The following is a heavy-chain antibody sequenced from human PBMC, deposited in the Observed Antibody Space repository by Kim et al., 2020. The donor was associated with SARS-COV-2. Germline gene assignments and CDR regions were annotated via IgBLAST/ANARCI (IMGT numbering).Heavy chain of an antibody. J-gene: IGHJ4*02. V-gene: IGHV4-34*01. D-gene: IGHD4-17*01. CDR3: ARQLTTVVTPYFDY. Sequence: NPSLKSRVTISVDTSKNQFSLKLSSVTAADTAVYYCARQLTTVVTPYFDYWGQGTLVTVSS.